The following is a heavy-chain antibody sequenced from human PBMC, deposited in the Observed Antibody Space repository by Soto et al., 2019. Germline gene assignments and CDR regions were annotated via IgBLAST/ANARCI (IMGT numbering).Heavy chain of an antibody. Sequence: GSVKVSCKASGYTFTSYGIRWVRQAPGRGLDWMGWLNPNSGNTGAAQKFQGRVTMTRITSINTAYMELSSLRPEDTAVYYCARAYCSGGSCFKYHFYYGMDVWGQGTTVTVSS. CDR1: GYTFTSYG. D-gene: IGHD2-15*01. CDR2: LNPNSGNT. V-gene: IGHV1-8*01. CDR3: ARAYCSGGSCFKYHFYYGMDV. J-gene: IGHJ6*02.